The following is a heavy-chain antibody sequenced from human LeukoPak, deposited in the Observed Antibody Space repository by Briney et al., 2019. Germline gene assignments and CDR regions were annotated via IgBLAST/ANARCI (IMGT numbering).Heavy chain of an antibody. CDR3: AKEFLSGCRLTYFDY. CDR1: GFTFSSYA. J-gene: IGHJ4*02. Sequence: GGSLRLSCAASGFTFSSYAMSWVRQAPGKGLEWVSAFSGSGGITHYADSVKGRFTMSRENSKNTVYLRMNSLRVEDTAVYYCAKEFLSGCRLTYFDYWGQGTLVTVSS. D-gene: IGHD3-3*01. V-gene: IGHV3-23*01. CDR2: FSGSGGIT.